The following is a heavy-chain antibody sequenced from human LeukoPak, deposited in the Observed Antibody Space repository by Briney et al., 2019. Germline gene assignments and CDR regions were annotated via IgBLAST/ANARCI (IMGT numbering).Heavy chain of an antibody. V-gene: IGHV5-51*01. CDR2: IYPGDSDT. D-gene: IGHD3-22*01. J-gene: IGHJ4*02. Sequence: GESLKISCKGSGYGFTSYWIGWVRQMPGKGLEWMGIIYPGDSDTRYSPSFQGQVTISADKSISTAYLQWSSLKASDTAMYYCARLLNPYYYDSSGYYYWGQGTLVTVSS. CDR3: ARLLNPYYYDSSGYYY. CDR1: GYGFTSYW.